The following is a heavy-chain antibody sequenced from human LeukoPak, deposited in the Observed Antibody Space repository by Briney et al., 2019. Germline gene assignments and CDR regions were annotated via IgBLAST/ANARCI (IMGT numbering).Heavy chain of an antibody. CDR3: RRGPLYYDYVWGSYRKRYDAFDI. Sequence: PSETLSLKCAVYAGTFNGYYWSWIRQRPGQGLEGSVNLNHGGSTNYHTSLKSRVTISVDTSKNPFILKLSPVTAADAVEYYSRRGPLYYDYVWGSYRKRYDAFDIWGQGTMVTVSS. V-gene: IGHV4-34*01. J-gene: IGHJ3*02. CDR2: LNHGGST. D-gene: IGHD3-16*02. CDR1: AGTFNGYY.